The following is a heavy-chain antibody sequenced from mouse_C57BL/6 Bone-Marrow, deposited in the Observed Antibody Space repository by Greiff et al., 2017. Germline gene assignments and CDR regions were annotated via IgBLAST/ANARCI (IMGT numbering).Heavy chain of an antibody. Sequence: QVQLQQPGAELVKPGASVKLSCKASGYTFTSYWMHWVKQRPGQGLEWIGMNHPNSGSTNYNEKFKSKATLTVDKSSSTAYMQLSSLTSEDSAVYYCARKGVGRGFAYWGQGTLVTVSA. D-gene: IGHD4-1*01. CDR1: GYTFTSYW. CDR3: ARKGVGRGFAY. CDR2: NHPNSGST. J-gene: IGHJ3*01. V-gene: IGHV1-64*01.